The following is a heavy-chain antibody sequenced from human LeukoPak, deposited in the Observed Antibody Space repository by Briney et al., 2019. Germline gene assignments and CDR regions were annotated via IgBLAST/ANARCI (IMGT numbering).Heavy chain of an antibody. J-gene: IGHJ4*02. CDR3: ARGLNYYDSSGYYGFDY. V-gene: IGHV4-34*01. CDR2: INHSGST. D-gene: IGHD3-22*01. Sequence: SETLSLTRAVYGGSFSGYYWSWLRQPPGKGLEWIGEINHSGSTNYNPSLKSRVTISVDTSKNQFSLKLSSVTAADTAVYYCARGLNYYDSSGYYGFDYWGQGTLVTVSS. CDR1: GGSFSGYY.